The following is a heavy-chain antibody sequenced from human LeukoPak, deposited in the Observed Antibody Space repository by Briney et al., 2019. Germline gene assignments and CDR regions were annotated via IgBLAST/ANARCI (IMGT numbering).Heavy chain of an antibody. Sequence: GGSLRLSRAASGFTVSSNYMSWVRQLIGEGLEWVSTIGAGGDTYFQDSVKGRFTISRDNAMNALFLQMNSLRVGDTALYYCARGHCSGGTCHSSLSDAFDIWGLGTMVTVSS. CDR3: ARGHCSGGTCHSSLSDAFDI. D-gene: IGHD2-15*01. J-gene: IGHJ3*02. CDR2: IGAGGDT. CDR1: GFTVSSNY. V-gene: IGHV3-13*01.